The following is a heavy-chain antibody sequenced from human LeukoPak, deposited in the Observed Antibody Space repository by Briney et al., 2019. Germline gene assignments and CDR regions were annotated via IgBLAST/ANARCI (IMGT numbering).Heavy chain of an antibody. CDR3: ARDSEPRGYSGYDYVGNWFDP. V-gene: IGHV4-39*07. Sequence: PSETLSLTCTVSGGSISSDNYYWGWIRQPPGKGLGWIGSIYYSGSTYYNPSLKSRVTISVDTSKNQFSLKLSSVTAADTAVYFCARDSEPRGYSGYDYVGNWFDPWGQGTLVTVSS. J-gene: IGHJ5*02. D-gene: IGHD5-12*01. CDR1: GGSISSDNYY. CDR2: IYYSGST.